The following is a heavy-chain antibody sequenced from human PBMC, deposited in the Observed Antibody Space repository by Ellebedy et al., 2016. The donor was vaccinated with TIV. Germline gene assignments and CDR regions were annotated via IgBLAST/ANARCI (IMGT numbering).Heavy chain of an antibody. CDR1: GYTFTSYY. V-gene: IGHV1-46*01. CDR3: AREVVFTAIRWRAPGY. D-gene: IGHD2-21*02. J-gene: IGHJ4*02. Sequence: AASVKVSCKASGYTFTSYYMHWVRQAPGQGLEWMGLINPSGGGTTYAQKFQGRVTMTRDTSTSTVYMELSSLRSVDTVVYYCAREVVFTAIRWRAPGYWGQGTLVTVSS. CDR2: INPSGGGT.